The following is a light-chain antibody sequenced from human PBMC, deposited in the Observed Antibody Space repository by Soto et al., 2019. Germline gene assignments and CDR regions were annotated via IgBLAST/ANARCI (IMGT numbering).Light chain of an antibody. Sequence: IQMTHSPSNLSASVVDRVTITCLASQSISSWLAWYQQKPGKAPKLLIYDASSLESGVPSRFSGSGPGTEFTLTISSLQPDDFATYYCQKYNSYSPKFGQGTKVDIK. J-gene: IGKJ1*01. CDR3: QKYNSYSPK. CDR2: DAS. CDR1: QSISSW. V-gene: IGKV1-5*01.